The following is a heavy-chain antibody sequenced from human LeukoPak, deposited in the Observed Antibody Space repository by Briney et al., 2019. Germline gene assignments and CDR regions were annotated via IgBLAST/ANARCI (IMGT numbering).Heavy chain of an antibody. J-gene: IGHJ4*02. V-gene: IGHV1-18*01. CDR2: ISAYNGNT. CDR1: GYTFTSYG. D-gene: IGHD3-10*01. CDR3: ARDPWYKDSGRRDSPDY. Sequence: ASVKVSCKASGYTFTSYGISWVRQAPGQGLEWMGWISAYNGNTNYAQKLQGRVTMTTDTSTSTAYMELRSLRSDDTAVYYCARDPWYKDSGRRDSPDYWGQGTLVTVSS.